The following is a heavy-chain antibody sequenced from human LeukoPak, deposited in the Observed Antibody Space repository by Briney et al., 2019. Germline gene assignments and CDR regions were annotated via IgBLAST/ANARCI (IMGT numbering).Heavy chain of an antibody. CDR1: GYTFTGYY. J-gene: IGHJ4*02. Sequence: ASVKVSCKASGYTFTGYYMHWVRQAPGQGLEWMGWINPNSGGTNYAQKFQGRVTMTRDTSISTAYMELSRLRSDDTAVFYCAREGVAGTGLDYWGQGTLVTVSS. CDR2: INPNSGGT. D-gene: IGHD6-13*01. V-gene: IGHV1-2*02. CDR3: AREGVAGTGLDY.